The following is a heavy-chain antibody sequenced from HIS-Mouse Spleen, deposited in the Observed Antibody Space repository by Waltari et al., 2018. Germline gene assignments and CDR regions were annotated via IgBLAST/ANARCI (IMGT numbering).Heavy chain of an antibody. Sequence: QLQLQESGPGLVKPSETLSLTCTVSGGSISSSSYYWGWLRQPPGKGLEWIGIIYYSGNPYYNPSLKSRVTISVDTSKNQFSLKLSSVTAADTAVYYCAREIPYSSSWYDWYFDLWGRGTLVTVSS. CDR3: AREIPYSSSWYDWYFDL. D-gene: IGHD6-13*01. J-gene: IGHJ2*01. CDR1: GGSISSSSYY. V-gene: IGHV4-39*07. CDR2: IYYSGNP.